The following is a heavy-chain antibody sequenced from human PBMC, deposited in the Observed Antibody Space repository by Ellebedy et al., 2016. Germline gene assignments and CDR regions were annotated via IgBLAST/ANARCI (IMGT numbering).Heavy chain of an antibody. Sequence: GESLKISXAASGFTVSSNYMSWVRQAPGKGLEWVSVIYSGGSTYYADSVKGRFTISRDNSKNTLYLQMNSLRAEDTAVYYCVREDTGGSYSSYYYYGMDVWGQGTTVTVSS. D-gene: IGHD1-26*01. CDR2: IYSGGST. V-gene: IGHV3-53*01. CDR3: VREDTGGSYSSYYYYGMDV. J-gene: IGHJ6*02. CDR1: GFTVSSNY.